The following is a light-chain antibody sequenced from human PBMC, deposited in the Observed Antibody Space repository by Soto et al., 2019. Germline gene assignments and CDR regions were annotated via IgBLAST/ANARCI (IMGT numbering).Light chain of an antibody. V-gene: IGKV1-5*01. CDR3: QQYITWT. J-gene: IGKJ1*01. CDR1: QSISSW. CDR2: DAS. Sequence: DIQMTQSPSTLSASVGDRVTITCRASQSISSWLAWYQQKPGKAPKLLIYDASSLESGVPSRFSGSGSGTEFTLTISSLQPDDFATYYCQQYITWTFGQGTKAEIK.